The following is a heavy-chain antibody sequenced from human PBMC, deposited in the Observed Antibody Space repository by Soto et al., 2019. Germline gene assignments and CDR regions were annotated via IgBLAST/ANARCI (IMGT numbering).Heavy chain of an antibody. D-gene: IGHD3-3*01. CDR3: ARGLFLDY. CDR2: INEDESNP. V-gene: IGHV3-74*01. J-gene: IGHJ4*02. Sequence: EVQLVESGGGLVQPGGSLRLSCATSGFTFSNYWMHWVRQAPGKGPVWVSRINEDESNPNYADSVKGRFTISRDNAKNTLYLQMNSLRAEDTAVYYCARGLFLDYWGQGTRVTVSS. CDR1: GFTFSNYW.